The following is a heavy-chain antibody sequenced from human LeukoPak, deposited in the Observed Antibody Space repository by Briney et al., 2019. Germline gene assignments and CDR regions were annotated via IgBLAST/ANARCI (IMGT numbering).Heavy chain of an antibody. D-gene: IGHD6-19*01. CDR2: IYYSGST. Sequence: SETLSLTCTVSGGSISSYYWSWIRQPPGKGLEWIGYIYYSGSTNYNPSLKSRVTISVDTSKNQFSLKLSSVTAADTAVYYCARGVAVAGWFDPWGQGTLVTVSS. CDR1: GGSISSYY. CDR3: ARGVAVAGWFDP. V-gene: IGHV4-59*01. J-gene: IGHJ5*02.